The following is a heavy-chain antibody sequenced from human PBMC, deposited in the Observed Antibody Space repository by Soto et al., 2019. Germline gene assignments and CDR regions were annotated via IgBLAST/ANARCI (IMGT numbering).Heavy chain of an antibody. Sequence: SETLSLTCTVSGGSISSYYWSWIRQPPGKGLEWIGYIYYSGSTNYNPSLKSRVTISVDTSKNQFSLKLSSVTAADTAVYYCARIKCSGGSCYGLYYFDYWGQGTLVTVSS. V-gene: IGHV4-59*01. CDR2: IYYSGST. CDR3: ARIKCSGGSCYGLYYFDY. D-gene: IGHD2-15*01. J-gene: IGHJ4*02. CDR1: GGSISSYY.